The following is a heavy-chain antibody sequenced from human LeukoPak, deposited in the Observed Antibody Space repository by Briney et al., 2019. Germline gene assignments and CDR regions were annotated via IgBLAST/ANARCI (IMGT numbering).Heavy chain of an antibody. V-gene: IGHV4-39*01. CDR3: ARRGDGYNSPYYFDY. J-gene: IGHJ4*02. Sequence: PSETLSLTCTVSGGSISSSSYYWGWIRQPPGKGLAWIGSIYYSGSTYYNPSLKSRVTISVDTSKNQFSLKLSSVTAADAAVYYCARRGDGYNSPYYFDYWGQGTLVTVSS. CDR2: IYYSGST. CDR1: GGSISSSSYY. D-gene: IGHD5-12*01.